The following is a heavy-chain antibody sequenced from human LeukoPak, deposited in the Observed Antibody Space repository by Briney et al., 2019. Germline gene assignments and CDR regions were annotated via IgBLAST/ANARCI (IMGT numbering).Heavy chain of an antibody. CDR3: ARELVGSYETSGYSSWFES. D-gene: IGHD5-12*01. J-gene: IGHJ5*01. Sequence: KSSETLSLTCTVSGGSISSSSYYWGWIRQPPGKGLEWIGSIYYSGSVSYNPSLQSRVTISVDTSRNQFSLKLSSMTAADTAVYYCARELVGSYETSGYSSWFESWGQGTLVTVSS. CDR1: GGSISSSSYY. V-gene: IGHV4-39*07. CDR2: IYYSGSV.